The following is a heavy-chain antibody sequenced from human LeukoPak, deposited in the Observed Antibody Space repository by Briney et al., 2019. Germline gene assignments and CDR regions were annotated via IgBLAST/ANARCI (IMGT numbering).Heavy chain of an antibody. V-gene: IGHV3-48*02. Sequence: PGGSLRLSCATSGFSFTDYPMNWVRQAPGKGLEWISNIRTTAEGAKYAYYADSVKGRVTISRDDGKNTLYLHMNSLRDDDTAVYYCARISCSGGTCYYYFDYWGQGTLVTVSS. J-gene: IGHJ4*02. CDR2: IRTTAEGAKYA. CDR3: ARISCSGGTCYYYFDY. D-gene: IGHD2-15*01. CDR1: GFSFTDYP.